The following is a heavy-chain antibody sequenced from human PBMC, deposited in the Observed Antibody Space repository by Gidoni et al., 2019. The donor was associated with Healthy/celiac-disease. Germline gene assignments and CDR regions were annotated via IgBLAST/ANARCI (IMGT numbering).Heavy chain of an antibody. J-gene: IGHJ4*02. D-gene: IGHD6-19*01. V-gene: IGHV3-30-3*01. CDR3: ARDGTAGYSSGWWGAYFDY. Sequence: HVQLVESGGGVVQPGGSLRPSCSASGFTFSRYAMHWVRQAPGKGLEWVAGISYDGSNKYYADSGKGRFTISRDNSKNTLYLQMNSLRAEDTAVYYCARDGTAGYSSGWWGAYFDYWGQGTLVTVSS. CDR2: ISYDGSNK. CDR1: GFTFSRYA.